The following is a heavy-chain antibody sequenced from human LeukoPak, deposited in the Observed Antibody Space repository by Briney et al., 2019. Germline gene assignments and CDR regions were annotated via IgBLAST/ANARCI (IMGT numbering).Heavy chain of an antibody. CDR2: ISGSGGST. J-gene: IGHJ4*02. Sequence: PGGSLRLSCAASGFTFSSYSMNWVRQAPGKGLEWVSTISGSGGSTHYADSVKGRFTISRDNSKNTLYLQMNSLRAEDTAVYYCAKGDWNSFDFWGQGSLVTVSS. CDR3: AKGDWNSFDF. CDR1: GFTFSSYS. V-gene: IGHV3-23*01. D-gene: IGHD1-7*01.